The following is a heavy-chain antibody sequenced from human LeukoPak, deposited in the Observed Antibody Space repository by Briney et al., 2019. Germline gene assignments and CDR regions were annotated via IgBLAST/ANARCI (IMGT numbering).Heavy chain of an antibody. J-gene: IGHJ6*02. CDR2: ISSSSSYI. D-gene: IGHD2-2*01. Sequence: GGSLRLSCAASGFTFSNYRMNWVRQAPGKGLEWVSSISSSSSYIYYADSVKGRFTISRDNAKNSLYLQMNSLRAENTAVYYCARDWYCSSTSCYENYYGMDVWGQGTTVTVSS. V-gene: IGHV3-21*01. CDR1: GFTFSNYR. CDR3: ARDWYCSSTSCYENYYGMDV.